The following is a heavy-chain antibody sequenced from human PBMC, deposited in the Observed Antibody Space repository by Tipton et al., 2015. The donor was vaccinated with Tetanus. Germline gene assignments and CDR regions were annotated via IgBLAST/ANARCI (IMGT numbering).Heavy chain of an antibody. J-gene: IGHJ5*02. CDR1: GGSFSSSNDY. D-gene: IGHD5-12*01. CDR2: IYYGGST. CDR3: ARYSIVATSNNWFDP. V-gene: IGHV4-39*01. Sequence: TLSLTCTVSGGSFSSSNDYWAWIRQPPGKGLEWVGSIYYGGSTYFNPSLRSRGTISIDTSRNQFSLKLSSVTAADTAVYYCARYSIVATSNNWFDPWGQGTLVTVSS.